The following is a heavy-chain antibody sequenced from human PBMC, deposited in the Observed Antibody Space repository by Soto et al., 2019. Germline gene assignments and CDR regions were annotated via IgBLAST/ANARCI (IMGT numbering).Heavy chain of an antibody. CDR1: GFTFSSYS. CDR2: IKPDGSEK. V-gene: IGHV3-7*04. D-gene: IGHD3-22*01. CDR3: ARGDYYDSSGPFSDAFDI. J-gene: IGHJ3*02. Sequence: GGSLRLSCAGSGFTFSSYSMNWVRQAPGKGLEWVANIKPDGSEKWYVDSVKGRFTISRDNAKNSLYLQMNSLRAEDTAVYYCARGDYYDSSGPFSDAFDIWGQGTMVTVSS.